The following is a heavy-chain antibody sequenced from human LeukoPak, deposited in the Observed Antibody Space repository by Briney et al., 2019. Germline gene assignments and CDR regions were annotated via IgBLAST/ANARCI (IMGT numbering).Heavy chain of an antibody. V-gene: IGHV4-34*01. CDR1: GESLSGYY. D-gene: IGHD6-6*01. Sequence: PSETLSLTCSVYGESLSGYYWGWIPQPPGKGLEWIGDINHSGSRIYNPSLKSGVTIPVDTSKNQFSLKLSSVTAADTAVYYCARDRGIAARPTYYYYMDVWGKGTTVTVSS. CDR2: INHSGSR. J-gene: IGHJ6*03. CDR3: ARDRGIAARPTYYYYMDV.